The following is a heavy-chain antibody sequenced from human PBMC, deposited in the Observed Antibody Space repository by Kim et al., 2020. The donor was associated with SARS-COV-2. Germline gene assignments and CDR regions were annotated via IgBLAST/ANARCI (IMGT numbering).Heavy chain of an antibody. CDR2: ISSTSSLM. CDR3: ARVTQFDY. V-gene: IGHV3-48*02. Sequence: GGSLRLSCAASGFTFSTYSMNWVRQAPGKGLEWVSYISSTSSLMYYADSVKGRFTISRDNAKNSVYLQMSSLRDEDTAIYYCARVTQFDYWGQGTLVTVS. CDR1: GFTFSTYS. J-gene: IGHJ4*02.